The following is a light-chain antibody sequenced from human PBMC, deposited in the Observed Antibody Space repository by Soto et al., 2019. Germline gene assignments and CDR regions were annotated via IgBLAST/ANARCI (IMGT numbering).Light chain of an antibody. J-gene: IGLJ1*01. CDR1: SSDVGYHNY. Sequence: QSALTQPASVSGSPGQSITISCTGTSSDVGYHNYVSWYRQHPGKAPRLMIYEVNNRPSGVSNRFSGSKSGNTASLTISGLQAEDEADYYCSSCTSSSTLLDVFGTGTKVTVL. CDR2: EVN. V-gene: IGLV2-14*01. CDR3: SSCTSSSTLLDV.